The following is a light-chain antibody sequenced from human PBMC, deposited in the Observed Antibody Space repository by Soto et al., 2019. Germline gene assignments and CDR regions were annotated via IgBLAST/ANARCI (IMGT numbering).Light chain of an antibody. CDR3: AAWDGSLNGVV. Sequence: QPVLTQPPSASGTPGQRVTISCSGSSSNIGSNTVNWYQQLPGTAPKLLIYSYNQRPSGVPDRFSGSKSGTSASLAISGLQSEDEADYYCAAWDGSLNGVVFGGGTQLTVL. CDR1: SSNIGSNT. J-gene: IGLJ2*01. CDR2: SYN. V-gene: IGLV1-44*01.